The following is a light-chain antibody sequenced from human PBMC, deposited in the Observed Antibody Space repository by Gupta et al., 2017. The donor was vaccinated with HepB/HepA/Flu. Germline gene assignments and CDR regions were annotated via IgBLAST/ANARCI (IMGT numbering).Light chain of an antibody. CDR1: SGSIASNY. V-gene: IGLV6-57*03. CDR3: QSYDSSNWV. CDR2: EDN. J-gene: IGLJ3*02. Sequence: FLLTQPHSVSASPGTTVTISCTRSSGSIASNYVQWYQQRPGSAPTTVIYEDNQRPSGVPDRFSGSIDSSSNSASLXIXGLKTEXEADYYCQSYDSSNWVFGGGTKLTVL.